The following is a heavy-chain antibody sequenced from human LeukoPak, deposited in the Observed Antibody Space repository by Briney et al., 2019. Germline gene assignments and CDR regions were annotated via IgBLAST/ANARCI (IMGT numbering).Heavy chain of an antibody. V-gene: IGHV1-24*01. J-gene: IGHJ5*02. CDR1: GYTLTELS. D-gene: IGHD3-10*01. CDR2: FDPEDGET. CDR3: ARDPHYYGLGRPGSRFDP. Sequence: ASVKVSCKVSGYTLTELSMHWVRQAPGKGLEWMGDFDPEDGETIYAQKFQGRVTMTEDTSTDTAYMELSSLRAEDTAVYYCARDPHYYGLGRPGSRFDPWGQGTLVTVSS.